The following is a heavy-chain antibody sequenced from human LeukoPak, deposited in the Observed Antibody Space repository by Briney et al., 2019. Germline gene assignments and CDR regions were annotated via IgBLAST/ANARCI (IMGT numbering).Heavy chain of an antibody. V-gene: IGHV3-66*02. D-gene: IGHD5-18*01. CDR2: IYSGGST. CDR3: ARDSGQLWLFDY. CDR1: GFTVSSNY. Sequence: GGSPRLSCAASGFTVSSNYMSWVRQAPGKGLEWVSVIYSGGSTYYADSVKGRFTISRDNSKNTLYLQMNSLRAEDTAVYYCARDSGQLWLFDYWGQGTLVTVSS. J-gene: IGHJ4*02.